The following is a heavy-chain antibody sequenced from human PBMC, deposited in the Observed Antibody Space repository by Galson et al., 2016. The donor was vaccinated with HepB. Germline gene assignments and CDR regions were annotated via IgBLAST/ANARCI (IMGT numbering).Heavy chain of an antibody. Sequence: SLRLSCAASGFTFSSYAMTWVRQAPGRGLEWVSTIVGNGGDTYYADSVKGRFTISRDNSKNTLYLQINSLRAEDTAIYYCARGAAADKVDWFDPWGQGTLVTVSS. CDR1: GFTFSSYA. J-gene: IGHJ5*02. V-gene: IGHV3-23*01. CDR3: ARGAAADKVDWFDP. D-gene: IGHD6-13*01. CDR2: IVGNGGDT.